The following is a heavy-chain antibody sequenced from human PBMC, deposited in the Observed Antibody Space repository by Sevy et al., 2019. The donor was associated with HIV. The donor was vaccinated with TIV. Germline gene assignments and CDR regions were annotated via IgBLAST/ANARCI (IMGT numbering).Heavy chain of an antibody. CDR1: GFSVSSNY. V-gene: IGHV3-53*01. D-gene: IGHD2-15*01. J-gene: IGHJ6*02. Sequence: QLGGSLRLSCAASGFSVSSNYMSWVRQAPGKGPEWVSVIHSGGKISYANSVQGRFTISRDNSKNTLYLQMNNLRAEDPAVYYCARVVIVLGEDNYYGIDVWGQGTTVTVSS. CDR2: IHSGGKI. CDR3: ARVVIVLGEDNYYGIDV.